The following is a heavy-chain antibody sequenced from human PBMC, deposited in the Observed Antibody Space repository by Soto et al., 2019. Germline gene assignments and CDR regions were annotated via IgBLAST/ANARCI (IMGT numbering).Heavy chain of an antibody. CDR2: ISAYNGNT. V-gene: IGHV1-18*01. CDR3: ARVRFIVVVPADDAFDI. CDR1: GYTFTSYG. J-gene: IGHJ3*02. D-gene: IGHD2-2*01. Sequence: ASVKVSCKASGYTFTSYGISWVRQAPGQGLEWMGWISAYNGNTNYAQKLQGRVTMTTDTSTSTAYMELRSLRSDDTAVYYCARVRFIVVVPADDAFDIWGQGTMVTVSS.